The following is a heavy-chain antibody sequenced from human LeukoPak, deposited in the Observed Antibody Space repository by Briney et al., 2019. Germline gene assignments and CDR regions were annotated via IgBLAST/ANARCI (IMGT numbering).Heavy chain of an antibody. D-gene: IGHD3-10*01. V-gene: IGHV3-21*01. CDR3: ASGIYYASVHTWSPV. CDR2: ISSSNSYI. Sequence: GGSLRLSCAASGFTFSSYSMNWVRQAPGKGLEWVSSISSSNSYIYYTDSAKGRFTISRDDARNSLDLQMNSLRPEDTAVYYCASGIYYASVHTWSPVWGQGTLVTVSS. CDR1: GFTFSSYS. J-gene: IGHJ4*02.